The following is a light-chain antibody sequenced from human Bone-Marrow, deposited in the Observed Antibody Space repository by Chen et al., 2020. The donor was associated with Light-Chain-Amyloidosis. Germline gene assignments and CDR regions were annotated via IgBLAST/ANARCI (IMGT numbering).Light chain of an antibody. CDR3: QVWARSAVV. CDR1: DIGSEK. CDR2: RDN. J-gene: IGLJ2*01. Sequence: SYELSQPVSMSVALGQTARLPCGANDIGSEKVHWYQQKPGLAPVLVMYRDNQRPSGIPERFSGSNSGDTATLTIYRAQDGDEADYYCQVWARSAVVFGGGTKLTVL. V-gene: IGLV3-9*01.